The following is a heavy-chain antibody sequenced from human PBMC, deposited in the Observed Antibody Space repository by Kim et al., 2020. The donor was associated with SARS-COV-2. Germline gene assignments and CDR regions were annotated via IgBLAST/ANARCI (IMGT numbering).Heavy chain of an antibody. J-gene: IGHJ4*02. D-gene: IGHD4-17*01. CDR3: ARGAYGDVSFDY. V-gene: IGHV1-18*01. Sequence: HYAHKVQGRGTMTTDTSTNTAYMELWSLRSDDTAMYYCARGAYGDVSFDYWGQGTLVTVSS.